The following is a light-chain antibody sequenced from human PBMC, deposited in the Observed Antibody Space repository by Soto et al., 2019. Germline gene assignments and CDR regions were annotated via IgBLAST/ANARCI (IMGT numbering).Light chain of an antibody. CDR1: QSVSSSY. CDR3: QQYSSSSWT. J-gene: IGKJ1*01. CDR2: GAS. Sequence: EIVLTQSPGTLSLSPGERATLSCRASQSVSSSYLAWYQQKPGQAPRLLIYGASSRATGIPDRFSGSGSETDFTLTISRLEPEDFAVYYCQQYSSSSWTFGQGTKVEIK. V-gene: IGKV3-20*01.